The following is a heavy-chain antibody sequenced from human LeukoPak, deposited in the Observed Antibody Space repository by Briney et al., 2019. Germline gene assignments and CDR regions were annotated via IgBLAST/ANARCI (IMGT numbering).Heavy chain of an antibody. Sequence: SETLSLTCTVSGYSISSGYYWGWIRQPPGKGLEWIGSIYHSGSTYYNPSLKSRVTISVDTSKNQFSLKLSSVTAADTAVYYCARHTPDTAIGTLDYWGQGTLVTVSS. V-gene: IGHV4-38-2*02. D-gene: IGHD5-18*01. CDR2: IYHSGST. CDR3: ARHTPDTAIGTLDY. J-gene: IGHJ4*02. CDR1: GYSISSGYY.